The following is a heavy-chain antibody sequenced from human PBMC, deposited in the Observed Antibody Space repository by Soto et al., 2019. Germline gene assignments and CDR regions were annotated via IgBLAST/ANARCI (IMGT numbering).Heavy chain of an antibody. D-gene: IGHD6-19*01. V-gene: IGHV3-15*07. CDR1: GFTFSNAW. CDR3: TTDVREYSSGWYDNYYYYGMDV. Sequence: GGSLRLSCAASGFTFSNAWMNWVRQAPGKGLEWVGRIKSKTDGGTTDYAAPVKGRFTISGDDSKNTLYLQMNSLKTEDTAVYYCTTDVREYSSGWYDNYYYYGMDVWAQGTTVTVSS. CDR2: IKSKTDGGTT. J-gene: IGHJ6*02.